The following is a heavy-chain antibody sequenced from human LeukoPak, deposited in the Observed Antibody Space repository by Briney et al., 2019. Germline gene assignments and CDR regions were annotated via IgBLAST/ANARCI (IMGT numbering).Heavy chain of an antibody. CDR3: ARSTAMVPLDY. CDR2: IYTTGRT. CDR1: GGSISSYW. V-gene: IGHV4-4*07. D-gene: IGHD5-18*01. J-gene: IGHJ4*02. Sequence: PSETLSLNCSVSGGSISSYWWSWIRQPAGKGLEFIGRIYTTGRTNYNPSLKSRVSMSVDTSKNQFSLKLSSVTAADTAVYYCARSTAMVPLDYWGQGTLVTVSS.